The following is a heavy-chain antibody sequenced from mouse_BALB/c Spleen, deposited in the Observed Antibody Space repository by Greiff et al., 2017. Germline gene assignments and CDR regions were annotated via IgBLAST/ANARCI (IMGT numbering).Heavy chain of an antibody. J-gene: IGHJ3*01. CDR3: AKNYYYDGSWFAY. CDR1: GFSLTSYG. D-gene: IGHD2-4*01. Sequence: VKLMESGPGLVAPSQCLSITCTASGFSLTSYGVHWVRQPPGKGLEWLGVIWAGGSTNYNSALMSRLSISKDNSKNQVFLKMNSLQTDDTAMYYCAKNYYYDGSWFAYWGQGTLVTVSA. V-gene: IGHV2-9*02. CDR2: IWAGGST.